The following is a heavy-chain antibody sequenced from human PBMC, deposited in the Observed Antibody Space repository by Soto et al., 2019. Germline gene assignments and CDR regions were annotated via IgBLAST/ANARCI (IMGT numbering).Heavy chain of an antibody. CDR1: GYSFTSYW. D-gene: IGHD6-13*01. J-gene: IGHJ6*02. Sequence: GESLKISCKGSGYSFTSYWIGWVRQMPGKGLEWMGIIYPGDSDTRYSPSFQGLVTISADKSISTAYLQWSSLKASDTAMYYCARHPRDVAAAGTGYYYGMDVWGQGTTVTSP. CDR3: ARHPRDVAAAGTGYYYGMDV. CDR2: IYPGDSDT. V-gene: IGHV5-51*01.